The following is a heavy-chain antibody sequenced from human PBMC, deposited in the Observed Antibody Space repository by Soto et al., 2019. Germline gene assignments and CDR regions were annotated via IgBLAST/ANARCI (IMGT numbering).Heavy chain of an antibody. D-gene: IGHD3-10*01. CDR2: IIPIFGTA. V-gene: IGHV1-69*06. CDR3: ARGSYYKRLYYYYGMDV. Sequence: SVKVSCKASGGTFSSYAISWVRQAPGQGLEWMGGIIPIFGTANYAQKFQGRVTITADKSTSTAYMELSSLRSEDTAVYYCARGSYYKRLYYYYGMDVWGQGTTVTVSS. J-gene: IGHJ6*02. CDR1: GGTFSSYA.